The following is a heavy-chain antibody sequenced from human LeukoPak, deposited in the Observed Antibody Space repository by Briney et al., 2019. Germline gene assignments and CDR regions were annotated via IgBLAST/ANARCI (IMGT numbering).Heavy chain of an antibody. D-gene: IGHD4-11*01. V-gene: IGHV3-23*01. CDR3: TKARSGSSNWALQIFEY. J-gene: IGHJ4*02. CDR2: ISPGGGTT. CDR1: GFTFSNEA. Sequence: GGSLRLSCAVSGFTFSNEAMGWVRQLRGGGLEWVSTISPGGGTTYYAESMKGRFTISRDNSKTTLYLEMNSLRVGDTAVYYCTKARSGSSNWALQIFEYWGQGVLVTVSS.